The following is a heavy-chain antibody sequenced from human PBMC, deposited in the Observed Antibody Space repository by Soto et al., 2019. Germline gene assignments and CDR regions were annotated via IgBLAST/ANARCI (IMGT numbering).Heavy chain of an antibody. CDR3: ARGGYCSGGGCYVPFDY. Sequence: SETLSLTCTFSGDSIISSSYYWGWIRQPPGKGLEWIGSIYYSGSTYYNPSLKSRVTISVDTSKNQFSLKLSSVTAADTAVYSCARGGYCSGGGCYVPFDYWGQGTLVTVSS. CDR1: GDSIISSSYY. CDR2: IYYSGST. V-gene: IGHV4-39*01. D-gene: IGHD2-15*01. J-gene: IGHJ4*02.